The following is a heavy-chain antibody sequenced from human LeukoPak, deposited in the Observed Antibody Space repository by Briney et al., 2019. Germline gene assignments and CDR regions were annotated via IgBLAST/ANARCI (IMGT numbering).Heavy chain of an antibody. CDR2: IYSSGST. V-gene: IGHV4-4*07. Sequence: SETLSLTCTVSGGPISSSYWNWVRQPAGKGLEWIGRIYSSGSTNYNPSLKSRVTMSVDTSKKQFFLNLNSVTAADTAVYYCAAAAGIWFDPWGQGTLVTVSS. D-gene: IGHD6-13*01. CDR1: GGPISSSY. CDR3: AAAAGIWFDP. J-gene: IGHJ5*02.